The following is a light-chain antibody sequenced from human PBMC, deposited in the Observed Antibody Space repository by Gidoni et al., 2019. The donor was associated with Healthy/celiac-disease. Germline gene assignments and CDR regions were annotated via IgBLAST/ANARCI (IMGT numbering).Light chain of an antibody. CDR3: QQRGRWPLT. CDR2: GAS. J-gene: IGKJ4*01. Sequence: EIVLTQSPATLSLSPGERATLSCRASQSLGTFLVWYQHKPGQAPRLLIYGASTRSTGVPARFSCAGSGTDFTLTIASLEPEDFAIYYCQQRGRWPLTFGGGTRVEI. V-gene: IGKV3-11*01. CDR1: QSLGTF.